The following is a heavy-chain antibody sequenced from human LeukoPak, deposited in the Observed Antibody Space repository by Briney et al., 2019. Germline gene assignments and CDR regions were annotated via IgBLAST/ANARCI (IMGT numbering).Heavy chain of an antibody. V-gene: IGHV3-53*01. J-gene: IGHJ4*02. CDR1: GFTVSSNY. D-gene: IGHD3-22*01. CDR2: IYSGGST. CDR3: ARTHDSSGSRPDY. Sequence: GGSLRLSCAASGFTVSSNYMSWVRQAPGKGLEWVSIIYSGGSTYYADSVKGRFTISRDISKNTLYLQMNSLRAEDTAVYHCARTHDSSGSRPDYWGQGTLVSVSS.